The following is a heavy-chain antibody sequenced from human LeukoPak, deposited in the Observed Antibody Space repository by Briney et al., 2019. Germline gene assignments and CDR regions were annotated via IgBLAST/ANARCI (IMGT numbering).Heavy chain of an antibody. J-gene: IGHJ6*03. CDR1: GGSFSGYY. CDR2: IYYSGST. V-gene: IGHV4-59*01. CDR3: ARVLVMGYYYYMDV. D-gene: IGHD2-21*01. Sequence: SETLSLTCAVYGGSFSGYYWSWIRQPPGKGLEWIGYIYYSGSTNYNPSLKSRVTISVDTSKNLFSLKLSSVTAADTAVYYCARVLVMGYYYYMDVWGKGTTVTISS.